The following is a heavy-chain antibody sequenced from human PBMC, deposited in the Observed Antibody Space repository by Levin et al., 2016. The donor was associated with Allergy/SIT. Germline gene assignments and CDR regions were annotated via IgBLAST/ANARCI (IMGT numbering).Heavy chain of an antibody. V-gene: IGHV3-66*01. D-gene: IGHD6-6*01. J-gene: IGHJ6*02. CDR1: GFTVSSNY. CDR2: IYSGGST. CDR3: ARVMRSSSRYYYYYYGMDV. Sequence: GESLKISCAASGFTVSSNYMSWVRQAPGKGLEWVSVIYSGGSTYYADSVKGRFTISRDNSKNTLYLQMNSLRAEDTAVYYCARVMRSSSRYYYYYYGMDVWGQGTTVTVSS.